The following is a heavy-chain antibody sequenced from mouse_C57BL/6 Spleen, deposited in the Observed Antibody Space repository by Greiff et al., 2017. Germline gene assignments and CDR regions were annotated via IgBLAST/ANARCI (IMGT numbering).Heavy chain of an antibody. CDR1: GYAFSSSW. CDR2: IYPGDGDT. D-gene: IGHD2-10*01. Sequence: QVQLKQSGPELVKPGASVKISCKASGYAFSSSWMNWVKQRPGKGLEWIGRIYPGDGDTNYNGKFKGKATLTADKSSSTAYMQLNSLTSEDSAVYFCARTYYGYYYAMDYWGQGTSVTVSS. V-gene: IGHV1-82*01. CDR3: ARTYYGYYYAMDY. J-gene: IGHJ4*01.